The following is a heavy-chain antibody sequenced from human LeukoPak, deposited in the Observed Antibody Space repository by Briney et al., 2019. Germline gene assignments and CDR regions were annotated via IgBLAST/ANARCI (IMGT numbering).Heavy chain of an antibody. J-gene: IGHJ4*02. D-gene: IGHD6-19*01. CDR2: IYYSGST. Sequence: PSETLSLTCTVSGGSISSYYWSWIRQPPGKGLEWIGYIYYSGSTNYNPSLKSRVTISVDTSKNQFSLKLSSVTAADTAVYYCACAHLSSGWHPFDYWGQGTLVTVSS. CDR1: GGSISSYY. V-gene: IGHV4-59*12. CDR3: ACAHLSSGWHPFDY.